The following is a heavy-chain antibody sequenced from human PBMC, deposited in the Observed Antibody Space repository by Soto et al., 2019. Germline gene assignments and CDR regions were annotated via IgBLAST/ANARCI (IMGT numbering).Heavy chain of an antibody. CDR2: IKQDGSEK. J-gene: IGHJ3*02. Sequence: EVQLVESGGGLVQPGGSLRLSCAASGFTFSSYWMSWVRQAPGKGLEWVANIKQDGSEKYYVDSVKGRFTISRDNAKNSLYLQMNSLRAEDTAVYYCARDAVVVVAADDAFDIWGQGTMVTVSS. V-gene: IGHV3-7*01. CDR3: ARDAVVVVAADDAFDI. D-gene: IGHD2-15*01. CDR1: GFTFSSYW.